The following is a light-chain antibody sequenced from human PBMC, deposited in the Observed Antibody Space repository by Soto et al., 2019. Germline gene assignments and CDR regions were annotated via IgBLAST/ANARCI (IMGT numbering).Light chain of an antibody. J-gene: IGKJ4*01. CDR2: GAS. V-gene: IGKV3-20*01. Sequence: EIVLTQSPGTLSLSPGERATLSCRASQSVSSSYLAWYQQKPGQAPRLLIYGASSRATGIPDRFSGSGSGTDFTLTISRLEPEDFAVYDCQQYCNSPLTFGGGSKVEIK. CDR3: QQYCNSPLT. CDR1: QSVSSSY.